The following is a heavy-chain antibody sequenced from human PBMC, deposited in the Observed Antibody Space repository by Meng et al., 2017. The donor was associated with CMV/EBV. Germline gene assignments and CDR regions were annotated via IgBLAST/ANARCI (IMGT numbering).Heavy chain of an antibody. CDR3: ARAGQEYSSSWYGFDY. CDR1: RSSFTASS. D-gene: IGHD6-13*01. CDR2: INPSGGST. J-gene: IGHJ4*02. Sequence: RSSFTASSMHWGRPAPGPGLEWMGIINPSGGSTSYAQKFQGRVTMTRDTSTSTVYMELSSLRSEDTAVYYCARAGQEYSSSWYGFDYWGQGTLVTVSS. V-gene: IGHV1-46*01.